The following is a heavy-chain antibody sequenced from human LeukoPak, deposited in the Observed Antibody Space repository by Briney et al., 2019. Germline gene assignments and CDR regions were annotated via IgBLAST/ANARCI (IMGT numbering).Heavy chain of an antibody. V-gene: IGHV4-4*02. Sequence: SGTLSLTCAVSGGSISSSNWWSWVRQPPGKGLEWIGEIYHSGSTNYNPSLKSRVTISVDKSKNQFSLKLSSVTAADTAVYYCARLWGYDGYAPYGMDVWGQGTTVTVSS. CDR3: ARLWGYDGYAPYGMDV. CDR1: GGSISSSNW. J-gene: IGHJ6*02. D-gene: IGHD5-12*01. CDR2: IYHSGST.